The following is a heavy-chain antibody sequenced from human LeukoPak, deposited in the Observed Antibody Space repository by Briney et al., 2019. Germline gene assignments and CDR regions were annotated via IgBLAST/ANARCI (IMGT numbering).Heavy chain of an antibody. CDR2: IGGSGGDT. CDR3: ARGQPEMFYYLEIDY. D-gene: IGHD3-10*01. Sequence: PGGSLRLSCAASGFTFSSYTMSWVRQAPGKGLEWVSAIGGSGGDTYYADSVKGRFTISRDNAKNSLYLQMNSLRDEDTAVYYCARGQPEMFYYLEIDYWGQGSLVTVSS. CDR1: GFTFSSYT. V-gene: IGHV3-23*01. J-gene: IGHJ4*02.